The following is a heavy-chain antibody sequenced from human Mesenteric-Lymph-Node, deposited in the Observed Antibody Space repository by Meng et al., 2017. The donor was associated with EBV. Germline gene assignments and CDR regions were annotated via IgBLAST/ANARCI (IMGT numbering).Heavy chain of an antibody. D-gene: IGHD3-10*01. V-gene: IGHV4-61*01. CDR1: GGYVSSNNYY. Sequence: VQLQESGPGLVKPSETLSLTCTVSGGYVSSNNYYWSWIRQPPGKGLEWIGYVYYSGSTNYNPSLKSRVTISVDTSKNQFSLDLYSVTAADTAVYYCARENPARGNWFDPWGQGALVTVSS. J-gene: IGHJ5*02. CDR2: VYYSGST. CDR3: ARENPARGNWFDP.